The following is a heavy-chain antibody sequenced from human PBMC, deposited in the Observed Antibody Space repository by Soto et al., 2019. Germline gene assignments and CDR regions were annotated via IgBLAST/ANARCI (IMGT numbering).Heavy chain of an antibody. CDR3: AMFGSGWYRSGGMDV. V-gene: IGHV1-18*04. CDR1: GYTFTSYY. J-gene: IGHJ6*02. Sequence: SSVKVSCKASGYTFTSYYMHWVRQAPGQGLEWMGWISAHNDNTNYAQKLQGRVTMTTDTSTSTAYMELRSLRSDDTAVYYCAMFGSGWYRSGGMDVWGQGTTVTVSS. D-gene: IGHD6-19*01. CDR2: ISAHNDNT.